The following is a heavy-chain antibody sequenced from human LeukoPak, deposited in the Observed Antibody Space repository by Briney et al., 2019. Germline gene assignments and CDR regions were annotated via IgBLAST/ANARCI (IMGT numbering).Heavy chain of an antibody. J-gene: IGHJ4*02. CDR3: ARTFGYSYGYLDY. CDR2: IYYSGST. D-gene: IGHD5-18*01. CDR1: GGSISSSSYY. Sequence: SETLSLTCTVSGGSISSSSYYWGWIRQPPGRGLEWIGSIYYSGSTYYNSSLKSRVTISVDTSKNQFSLKLSSVTAADTAVYYCARTFGYSYGYLDYWGKGPLVTVSS. V-gene: IGHV4-39*01.